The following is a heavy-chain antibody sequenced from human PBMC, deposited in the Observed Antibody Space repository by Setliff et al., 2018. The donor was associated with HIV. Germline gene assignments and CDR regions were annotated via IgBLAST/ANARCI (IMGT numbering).Heavy chain of an antibody. J-gene: IGHJ6*03. Sequence: PSETLSLTCTVSGGSVTSSTYYWGWIRQPPGKGLEWIGNIYSTGSGRTYYSPSLKSRVTVSVDTSKNQFSLKLSSVTAADTAVYYCARDPPITGTTPYYYYMDVWGKGTTVTIS. V-gene: IGHV4-39*07. CDR3: ARDPPITGTTPYYYYMDV. CDR1: GGSVTSSTYY. CDR2: IYSTGSGRT. D-gene: IGHD1-7*01.